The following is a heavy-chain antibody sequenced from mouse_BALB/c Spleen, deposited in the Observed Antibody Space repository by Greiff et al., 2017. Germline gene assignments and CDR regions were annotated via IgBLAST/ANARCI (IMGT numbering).Heavy chain of an antibody. CDR1: GFTFSSFG. V-gene: IGHV5-17*02. Sequence: EVMVVESGGGLVQPGGSRKLSCAASGFTFSSFGMHWVRQAPEKGLEWVAYISSGSSTIYYADTVKGRFTISRANPKNTLFLQMTSLRSEDTAMYYCARSGYGYYAMDYWGQGTSVTVSS. CDR3: ARSGYGYYAMDY. D-gene: IGHD2-10*02. J-gene: IGHJ4*01. CDR2: ISSGSSTI.